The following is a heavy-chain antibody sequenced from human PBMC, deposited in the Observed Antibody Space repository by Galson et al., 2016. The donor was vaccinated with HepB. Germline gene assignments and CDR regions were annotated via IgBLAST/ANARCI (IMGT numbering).Heavy chain of an antibody. CDR2: ISGSGGSA. D-gene: IGHD2-15*01. CDR1: GFTFNNYA. J-gene: IGHJ4*02. V-gene: IGHV3-23*01. Sequence: SLRLSCAASGFTFNNYAMTWVRQAPGKGLEWVSAISGSGGSAYYADSVKGRFTISRDNSKNTLYLQMNSLGAEDTAVYYCAKANWGYCGGGTCSYFDYWGQGTLVTVSS. CDR3: AKANWGYCGGGTCSYFDY.